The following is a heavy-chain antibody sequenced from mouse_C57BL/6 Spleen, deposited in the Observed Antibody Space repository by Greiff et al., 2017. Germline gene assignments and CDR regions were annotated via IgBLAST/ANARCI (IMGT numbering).Heavy chain of an antibody. CDR2: IDPSDSYT. J-gene: IGHJ2*01. Sequence: VQLQQPGAELVKPGASVKLSCKASGYTFTSYWMQWVKQRPGQGLEWIGEIDPSDSYTNYNQKFKGQATLTVDTSSSTAYMQLSSLTSEDSAVYYCARTIYYGHYFDYWGQGTTLTVSS. CDR1: GYTFTSYW. V-gene: IGHV1-50*01. CDR3: ARTIYYGHYFDY. D-gene: IGHD2-1*01.